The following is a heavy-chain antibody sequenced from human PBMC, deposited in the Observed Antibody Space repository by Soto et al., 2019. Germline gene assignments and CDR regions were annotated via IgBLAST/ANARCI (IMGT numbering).Heavy chain of an antibody. CDR2: ISAYNGNT. CDR1: GYTFTSYG. V-gene: IGHV1-18*01. D-gene: IGHD3-22*01. Sequence: GASVKVSCKASGYTFTSYGISWVRQAPGQGLEWMGWISAYNGNTNYAQELQGRVTMTTDTSTSTAYMELRSLRSDDTAVYYCARARDFSGYYCAPLAHLDYWGQGTLVTVSS. J-gene: IGHJ4*02. CDR3: ARARDFSGYYCAPLAHLDY.